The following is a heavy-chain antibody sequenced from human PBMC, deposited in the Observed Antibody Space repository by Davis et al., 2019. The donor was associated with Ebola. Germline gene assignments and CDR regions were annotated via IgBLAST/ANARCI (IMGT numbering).Heavy chain of an antibody. D-gene: IGHD1-1*01. V-gene: IGHV1-8*01. CDR3: AREGTGDGFIYYYGMDV. CDR2: MHPNSGDT. J-gene: IGHJ6*02. Sequence: AASVKVSCKASGYTFSNYAINWVRQATGQALEWMGLMHPNSGDTGYAQKFQGRVTMTRNTSISTAYMELSSLRSEETAVYSCAREGTGDGFIYYYGMDVWGQGTTVTVSS. CDR1: GYTFSNYA.